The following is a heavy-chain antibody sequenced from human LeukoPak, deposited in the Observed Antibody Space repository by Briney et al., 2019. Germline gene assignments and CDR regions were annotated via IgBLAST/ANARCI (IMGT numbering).Heavy chain of an antibody. J-gene: IGHJ4*02. CDR2: ISGSGGST. V-gene: IGHV3-23*01. D-gene: IGHD3-16*01. CDR1: GFTFSSYA. Sequence: GGSLRLSCAASGFTFSSYAMSWVRQAPGKGLEWVSAISGSGGSTYYADSVKGRFTISRDNSKNTLYLQMNSLRAEDTAVYYCAKAHHYDYVWGSDYWGQGTLVTVSS. CDR3: AKAHHYDYVWGSDY.